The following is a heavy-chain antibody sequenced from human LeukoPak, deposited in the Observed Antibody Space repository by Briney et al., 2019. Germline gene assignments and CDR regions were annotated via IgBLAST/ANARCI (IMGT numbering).Heavy chain of an antibody. Sequence: SETLSLTCTVSGGSISNYYWSWIRQPPGKGLEWIGSIWYSGGANYNPSLNSRVSIAVDTSENQFSLGLTSVIAADTAVYYCARREGEGSGWNDYFDYWGQGSLVTVSS. D-gene: IGHD6-19*01. CDR1: GGSISNYY. CDR2: IWYSGGA. CDR3: ARREGEGSGWNDYFDY. V-gene: IGHV4-59*12. J-gene: IGHJ4*02.